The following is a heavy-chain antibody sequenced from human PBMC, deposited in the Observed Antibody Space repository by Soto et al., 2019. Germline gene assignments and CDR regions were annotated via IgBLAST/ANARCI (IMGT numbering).Heavy chain of an antibody. D-gene: IGHD3-16*01. CDR1: GFTFSSYA. CDR2: ISYDGSNK. V-gene: IGHV3-30-3*01. J-gene: IGHJ4*02. CDR3: ARGILGGY. Sequence: PVGSLRLSCAASGFTFSSYAMHWVRQAPGKGLEWVAVISYDGSNKYYADSVKGRFTISRDNSKNTLYLQMNSLRAEDTAVYYCARGILGGYWGQGTLVTVSS.